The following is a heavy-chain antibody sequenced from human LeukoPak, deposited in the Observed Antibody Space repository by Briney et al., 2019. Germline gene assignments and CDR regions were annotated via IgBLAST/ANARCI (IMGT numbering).Heavy chain of an antibody. CDR1: GYTFTSYA. Sequence: ASVKVSCKASGYTFTSYAMNWVRQAPGQGLEWMGWINTNTGNPTYAQGFTGRFVFSLDTSVSTAYLQITSLKAEDTAVYYCARLEYCSGGSCQRGDYWGQGTLVTVSS. CDR2: INTNTGNP. D-gene: IGHD2-15*01. J-gene: IGHJ4*02. V-gene: IGHV7-4-1*02. CDR3: ARLEYCSGGSCQRGDY.